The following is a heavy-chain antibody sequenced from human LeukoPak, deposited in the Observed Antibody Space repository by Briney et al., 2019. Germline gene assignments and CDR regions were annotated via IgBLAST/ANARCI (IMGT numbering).Heavy chain of an antibody. J-gene: IGHJ5*02. CDR1: GYTFTSQY. D-gene: IGHD2-15*01. CDR2: INPSGGST. CDR3: ARGYCTGGSCSGAWFDP. Sequence: ASVKVSCKASGYTFTSQYMHWVRQAPGPGLEWMGIINPSGGSTSYAQKSQGRVTMTRDTSVSTAFIELNSLRSDDTAVYYCARGYCTGGSCSGAWFDPWGQGTLVTVSS. V-gene: IGHV1-46*01.